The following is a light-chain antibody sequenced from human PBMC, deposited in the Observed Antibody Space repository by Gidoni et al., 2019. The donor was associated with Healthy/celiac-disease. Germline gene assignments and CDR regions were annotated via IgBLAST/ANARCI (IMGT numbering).Light chain of an antibody. CDR3: AAWDDSLNVV. J-gene: IGLJ2*01. CDR2: SNN. CDR1: SSNIGSNP. V-gene: IGLV1-44*01. Sequence: QSVLTQPPSASGTPGQRVTISCSGGSSNIGSNPVNWYQQLPGTAPKPLIYSNNQRPSGVPDRFSGSKSGTSASLAISGLQSEDEADYYCAAWDDSLNVVFGGGTKLTVL.